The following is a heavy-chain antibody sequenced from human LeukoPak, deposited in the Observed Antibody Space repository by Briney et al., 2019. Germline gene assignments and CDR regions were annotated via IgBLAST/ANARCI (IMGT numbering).Heavy chain of an antibody. D-gene: IGHD6-13*01. CDR3: ARDSNSWYHFGY. CDR1: EMTVSSNY. Sequence: PGGSLRLSCAASEMTVSSNYMSWVRHAPGKGLEWVSVIYSDGTTYYADSVKGRFTISRDNSKNTLYLRMNSPRAEDTAVYYCARDSNSWYHFGYWGQGTLVTVSS. J-gene: IGHJ4*02. V-gene: IGHV3-53*01. CDR2: IYSDGTT.